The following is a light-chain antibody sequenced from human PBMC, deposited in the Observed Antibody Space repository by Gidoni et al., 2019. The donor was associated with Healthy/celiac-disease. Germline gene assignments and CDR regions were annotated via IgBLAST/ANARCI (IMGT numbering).Light chain of an antibody. V-gene: IGKV1-5*03. CDR2: KAS. J-gene: IGKJ1*01. CDR3: QQYNSYHWT. Sequence: DIQMTQSPSTLSASVGDRVTITCRASQSISSWLAWYQQKPGKAPKLLIYKASSLESGVPSRFSGSGSGTEFTLTNSSLQPDDFATYYCQQYNSYHWTFGQGTKVEIK. CDR1: QSISSW.